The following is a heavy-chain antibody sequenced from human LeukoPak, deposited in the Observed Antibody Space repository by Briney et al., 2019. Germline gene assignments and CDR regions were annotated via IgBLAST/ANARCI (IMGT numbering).Heavy chain of an antibody. CDR3: ASYDFWSSYYYDY. J-gene: IGHJ4*02. V-gene: IGHV4-59*01. CDR1: GGSISSYY. Sequence: PSETLSLTCTVSGGSISSYYWSWIRQPPGKGLEWIGYIYYSGSTNYNPSLKSRVTISVDTSKNQFSLKLSSVTAADTAVYYCASYDFWSSYYYDYWGQGTLVTVSS. D-gene: IGHD3-3*01. CDR2: IYYSGST.